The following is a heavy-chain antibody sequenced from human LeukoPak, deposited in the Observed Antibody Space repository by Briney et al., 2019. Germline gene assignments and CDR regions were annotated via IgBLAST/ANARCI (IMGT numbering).Heavy chain of an antibody. Sequence: GGSLRLSCAASGFTFSDSTLHWVRQASGKGLEWVGRIRSKPNNYATAYAESVKGRFTISRDDSENTAYLQMDSLRTEDTAVYYCSRSHGDNVSPAYWGQGTLVTVSS. CDR2: IRSKPNNYAT. V-gene: IGHV3-73*01. CDR3: SRSHGDNVSPAY. CDR1: GFTFSDST. D-gene: IGHD4-17*01. J-gene: IGHJ4*02.